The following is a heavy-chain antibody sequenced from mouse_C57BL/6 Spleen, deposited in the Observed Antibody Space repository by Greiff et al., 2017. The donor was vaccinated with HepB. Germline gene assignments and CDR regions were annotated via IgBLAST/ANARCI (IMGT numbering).Heavy chain of an antibody. CDR1: GFTFSSYG. CDR2: ISSGGSYT. Sequence: EVKLMESGGDLVKPGGSLKLSCAASGFTFSSYGMSWVRQTPDKRLEWVATISSGGSYTYYPDSVKGRFTISRDNAKNTLYLQMSSLKSEDTAMYYCARHGDYGNYSAWFAYWGQGTLVTVSA. D-gene: IGHD2-1*01. V-gene: IGHV5-6*01. J-gene: IGHJ3*01. CDR3: ARHGDYGNYSAWFAY.